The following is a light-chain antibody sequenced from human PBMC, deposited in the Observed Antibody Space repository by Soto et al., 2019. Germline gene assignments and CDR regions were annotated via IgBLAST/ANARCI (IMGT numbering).Light chain of an antibody. V-gene: IGKV3-20*01. CDR3: QHYRTS. CDR2: GAS. Sequence: EIVLTQSPGTLSLSTGERATLSCRASQSVSSSYLAWYQQKHGQAPRQLIYGASSRATGIPDRFSGSGSGTDFTLTITRLEPEDFAVYYCQHYRTSFGGGTRVEIK. J-gene: IGKJ4*01. CDR1: QSVSSSY.